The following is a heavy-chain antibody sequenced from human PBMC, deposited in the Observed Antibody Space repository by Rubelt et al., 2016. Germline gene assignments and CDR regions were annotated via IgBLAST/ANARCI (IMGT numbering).Heavy chain of an antibody. V-gene: IGHV1-18*01. D-gene: IGHD6-13*01. CDR1: GYTFTNYG. CDR2: VSGYNGNT. Sequence: QVQLVQSGAEMKKPGASVKVSCKASGYTFTNYGFSWVRQAPGQGLEWMGWVSGYNGNTNYGRKFEDRVTMTTDTSTNTAYLALRSLRSDDSAVYYCARGKPSSRWYTGYYWYFDVWGRGTLVTVSS. CDR3: ARGKPSSRWYTGYYWYFDV. J-gene: IGHJ2*01.